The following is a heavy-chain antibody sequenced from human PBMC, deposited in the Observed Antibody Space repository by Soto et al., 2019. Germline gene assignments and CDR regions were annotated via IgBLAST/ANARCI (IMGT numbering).Heavy chain of an antibody. J-gene: IGHJ3*01. CDR2: IGIGSSTK. Sequence: PCRPMRLSCTACGFNVSNYGMNWVRQTKRKELERVSYIGIGSSTKYYADSVKGRFTISRDNAKNSLFLQMNSLRAEDTAVYYFARDQLYYNDISGRPLNAFDVWGQGTMVTVSS. D-gene: IGHD3-22*01. CDR3: ARDQLYYNDISGRPLNAFDV. CDR1: GFNVSNYG. V-gene: IGHV3-48*01.